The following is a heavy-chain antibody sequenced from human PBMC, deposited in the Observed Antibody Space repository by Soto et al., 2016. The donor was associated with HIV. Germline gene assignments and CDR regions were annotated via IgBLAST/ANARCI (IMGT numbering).Heavy chain of an antibody. CDR2: IIPIFGTA. CDR1: GGTFSSYA. Sequence: QVQLVQSGAEVKKPGSSVEVSCKASGGTFSSYAISWVRQAPGQGLEWMGGIIPIFGTANYAQKFQGRVTITADESTSTAYMELSSLRSEDTAVYYCARDRGIAAAAHGAFDIWGQGTMVTVSS. D-gene: IGHD6-13*01. CDR3: ARDRGIAAAAHGAFDI. V-gene: IGHV1-69*13. J-gene: IGHJ3*02.